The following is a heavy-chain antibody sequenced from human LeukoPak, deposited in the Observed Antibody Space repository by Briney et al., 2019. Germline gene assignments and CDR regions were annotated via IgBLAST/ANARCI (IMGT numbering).Heavy chain of an antibody. V-gene: IGHV4-61*02. J-gene: IGHJ3*02. D-gene: IGHD2-21*01. CDR2: IYTSGST. CDR1: GGSISSGSYY. Sequence: SETLSLTCTVSGGSISSGSYYWSWIRQPAGKGLEWIGRIYTSGSTNYNPSLKSRVTISVDTSKNQFSLKLSFVTAADTAVYYCARESPIGIVVTFDIWGQGTMVTVSS. CDR3: ARESPIGIVVTFDI.